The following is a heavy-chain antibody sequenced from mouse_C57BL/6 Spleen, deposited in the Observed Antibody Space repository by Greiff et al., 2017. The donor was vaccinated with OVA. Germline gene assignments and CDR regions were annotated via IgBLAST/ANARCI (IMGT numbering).Heavy chain of an antibody. V-gene: IGHV8-12*01. J-gene: IGHJ3*01. D-gene: IGHD1-1*02. CDR2: ISWDDDK. CDR1: GFSLSTSGMG. CDR3: ARSYYDGRFAY. Sequence: QVTLKVCGPGILQSSQTLSLTCSFSGFSLSTSGMGVSWIRPPSGKGLEWLAHISWDDDKRYNPSLKSRLTISKDTSRNQVFLKITSVDTADTAKYYCARSYYDGRFAYWGQGTLVTVSA.